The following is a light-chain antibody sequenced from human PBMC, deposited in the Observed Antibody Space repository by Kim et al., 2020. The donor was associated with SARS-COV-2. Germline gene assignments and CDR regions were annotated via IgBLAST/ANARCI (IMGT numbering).Light chain of an antibody. V-gene: IGLV3-21*04. CDR3: QVWDSSSDHRV. CDR1: DIETKA. J-gene: IGLJ2*01. CDR2: YDT. Sequence: APGQTATFTCGGDDIETKAVHWYQQKPGQAPVLVIFYDTDRPSGIPERFSGSNSANTATLTISRVEAGDEADYYCQVWDSSSDHRVFGGGTKLTVL.